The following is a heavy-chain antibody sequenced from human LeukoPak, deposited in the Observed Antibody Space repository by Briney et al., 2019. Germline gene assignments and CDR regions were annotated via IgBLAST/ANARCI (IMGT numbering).Heavy chain of an antibody. V-gene: IGHV2-5*01. Sequence: SGRTLVNPTQTLTLTCTFSGLSLSTSGMGMGWIRQPPGKALEWLALIYWNDYKSYSPSLKSRLTVTKDTSKNQVVLTMTNMDPVDTATYYCAHRRDYYFDYWGQGTLVTVSS. CDR2: IYWNDYK. D-gene: IGHD2-21*02. J-gene: IGHJ4*02. CDR3: AHRRDYYFDY. CDR1: GLSLSTSGMG.